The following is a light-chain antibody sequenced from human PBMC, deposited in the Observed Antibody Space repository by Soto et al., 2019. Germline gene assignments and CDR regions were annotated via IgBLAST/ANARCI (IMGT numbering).Light chain of an antibody. CDR2: EVT. J-gene: IGLJ1*01. Sequence: QSALTQPASVSGSPGQSITISCTGTSSDVGAYNYVSWYQHHPGKAPRLMISEVTNRPSGVSNRFSGSKSGNSASLTISGLQADDEADYSCSSYTGSSTLYVFGTGTKVTVL. CDR3: SSYTGSSTLYV. V-gene: IGLV2-14*01. CDR1: SSDVGAYNY.